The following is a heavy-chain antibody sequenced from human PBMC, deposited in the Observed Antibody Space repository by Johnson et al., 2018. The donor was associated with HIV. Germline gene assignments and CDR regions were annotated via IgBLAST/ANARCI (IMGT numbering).Heavy chain of an antibody. Sequence: QMHLVESGGGVVQPGRSLRLSCAASGFTFISYAMHWVRQAPGKGLEWVAVISYDGSNKYYADSVKGRFTISRDNYKNTVYLQMGSLSAEDMAVYYCARVGSGHGYNFDIWGEGTMVTVSS. CDR1: GFTFISYA. V-gene: IGHV3-30*14. D-gene: IGHD1-14*01. CDR2: ISYDGSNK. J-gene: IGHJ3*02. CDR3: ARVGSGHGYNFDI.